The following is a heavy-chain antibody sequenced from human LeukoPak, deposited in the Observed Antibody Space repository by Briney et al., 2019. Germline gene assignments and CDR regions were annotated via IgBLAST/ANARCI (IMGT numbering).Heavy chain of an antibody. CDR3: AKDVRGDYCVSGSPYPNYMDV. CDR1: GFTFSRYA. D-gene: IGHD3-10*01. V-gene: IGHV3-23*01. Sequence: GGSLRLSSADSGFTFSRYAMTWVRQAPGKGLKWVSAISGSGVSTYYADSVKGRFSISRDNSKNTLYLQMNSLRDEDTAIYCCAKDVRGDYCVSGSPYPNYMDVWGKGTTVTVSS. J-gene: IGHJ6*03. CDR2: ISGSGVST.